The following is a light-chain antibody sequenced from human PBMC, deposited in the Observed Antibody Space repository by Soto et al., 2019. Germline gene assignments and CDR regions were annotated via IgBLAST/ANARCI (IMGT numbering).Light chain of an antibody. V-gene: IGLV1-44*01. CDR2: SAD. CDR1: NSNIGSNP. Sequence: QSVLTQPPSASGTPGQRVTISCSGSNSNIGSNPVNWYQQLPGTAPRLLIYSADQRPSGVPDRISGSKSGPSASLAISGLKSEDEADYYCAAWDASLNGVVFGGGTKVTVL. CDR3: AAWDASLNGVV. J-gene: IGLJ2*01.